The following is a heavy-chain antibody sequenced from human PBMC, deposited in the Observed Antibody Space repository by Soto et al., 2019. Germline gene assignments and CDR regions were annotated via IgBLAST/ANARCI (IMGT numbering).Heavy chain of an antibody. CDR3: ARDTAAKYSDSHSYYPHFDP. V-gene: IGHV3-23*01. J-gene: IGHJ5*02. D-gene: IGHD3-22*01. CDR2: ISGSAIST. CDR1: GFRFSYYD. Sequence: LRLSCAASGFRFSYYDMSWVRQAPGKGLEWVSRISGSAISTYYADSVRGRFTISRDNSKSTLNLQMNNLTAADTAVYYCARDTAAKYSDSHSYYPHFDPWGQGTLVTVSS.